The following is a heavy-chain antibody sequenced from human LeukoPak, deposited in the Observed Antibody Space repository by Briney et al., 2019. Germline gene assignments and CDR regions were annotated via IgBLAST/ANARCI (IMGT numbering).Heavy chain of an antibody. V-gene: IGHV1-69*05. Sequence: ASVKVSCKASGGILGNYAISWVRQAPGQGLEWMGGIVPLFDRSKYAQNFQGRVTVTMDESTSTAFMELTSLRFEDTAVYYCATGLEGITWYFDSWGQGTPVTVSS. CDR1: GGILGNYA. D-gene: IGHD6-19*01. J-gene: IGHJ4*02. CDR3: ATGLEGITWYFDS. CDR2: IVPLFDRS.